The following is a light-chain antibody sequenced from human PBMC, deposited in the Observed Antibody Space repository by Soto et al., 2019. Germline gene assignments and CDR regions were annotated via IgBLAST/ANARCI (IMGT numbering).Light chain of an antibody. CDR2: DAS. CDR1: QSISSY. J-gene: IGKJ4*01. Sequence: DIQMTQSPSSLSASVGDRVTITCRASQSISSYLAWYQQKLGKAPKLLIYDASTLQSGVPSRFSGSRSGTEFTLTISSLQPEDFATYYCQQLNGYLELTFGGGTKVDIK. CDR3: QQLNGYLELT. V-gene: IGKV1-9*01.